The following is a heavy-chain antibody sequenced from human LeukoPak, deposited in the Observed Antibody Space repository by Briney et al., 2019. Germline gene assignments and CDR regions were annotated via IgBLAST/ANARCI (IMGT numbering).Heavy chain of an antibody. V-gene: IGHV1-46*01. CDR3: ARVYYDILTGYYYYGMDV. CDR1: GYTFTSYY. J-gene: IGHJ6*02. CDR2: INPSGGST. D-gene: IGHD3-9*01. Sequence: ASVKVSCKASGYTFTSYYMHWVRQAPGQGLEWMGIINPSGGSTSYAQKFQGRVTMTRDTSISTAYMELSRLRSDDTAVYYCARVYYDILTGYYYYGMDVWGQGTTVTVSS.